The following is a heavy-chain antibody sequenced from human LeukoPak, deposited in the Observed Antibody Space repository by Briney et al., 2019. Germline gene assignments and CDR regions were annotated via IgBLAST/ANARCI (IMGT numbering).Heavy chain of an antibody. Sequence: GGSLRLSCAASGFTFSDYYMSWIRQAPGKGLEWVSYISSSGSTIYYADSVKGRFTISRDNAKNSLYLQMNSLRAEDTAVYYCARAADCTNGVCYTGPPYHYYGMDVWGQGTTVTVSS. J-gene: IGHJ6*02. D-gene: IGHD2-8*01. V-gene: IGHV3-11*01. CDR2: ISSSGSTI. CDR3: ARAADCTNGVCYTGPPYHYYGMDV. CDR1: GFTFSDYY.